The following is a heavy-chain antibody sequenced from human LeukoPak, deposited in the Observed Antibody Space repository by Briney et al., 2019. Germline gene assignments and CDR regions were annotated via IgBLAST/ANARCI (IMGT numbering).Heavy chain of an antibody. J-gene: IGHJ3*01. Sequence: GRSLRLSCVASGFTFSRHDMNWVRQAPGKGLEWVAVISYDGSNKYYADSVKGRFTISRDNSKNTLYLQMNSLRTEDTAVYYCAKGFSSSWSNDAFDFWGKGTMVTV. V-gene: IGHV3-30*18. CDR1: GFTFSRHD. CDR2: ISYDGSNK. CDR3: AKGFSSSWSNDAFDF. D-gene: IGHD6-13*01.